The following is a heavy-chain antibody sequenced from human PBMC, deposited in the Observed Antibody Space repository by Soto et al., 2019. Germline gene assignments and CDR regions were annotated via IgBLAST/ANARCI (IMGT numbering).Heavy chain of an antibody. Sequence: SVKVSCKASGGTFSSYAISWVRQAPGQGLEWMGGIIPIFGTANYAQKFQGRVTITADKSTSTAYMERSSRSYEDTAVYYCAFGDYGPSYFAYWGQGTLVTVS. CDR1: GGTFSSYA. D-gene: IGHD3-16*01. CDR3: AFGDYGPSYFAY. J-gene: IGHJ4*02. CDR2: IIPIFGTA. V-gene: IGHV1-69*06.